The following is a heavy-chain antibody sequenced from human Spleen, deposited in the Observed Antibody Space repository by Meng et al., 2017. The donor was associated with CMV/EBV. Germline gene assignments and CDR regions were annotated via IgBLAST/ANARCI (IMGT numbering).Heavy chain of an antibody. D-gene: IGHD2-2*01. J-gene: IGHJ6*02. CDR3: ARDREGGDIVVVPAAPDGMDV. V-gene: IGHV4-39*07. CDR2: IYYSGST. Sequence: GSLRLSCTVSGGSISSSSYYWGWIRQPPGKGLEWIGSIYYSGSTYYNPSLKSRVTISVDTSKNQFSLKLSSVTAADTAVYYCARDREGGDIVVVPAAPDGMDVWGQGTTVTVSS. CDR1: GGSISSSSYY.